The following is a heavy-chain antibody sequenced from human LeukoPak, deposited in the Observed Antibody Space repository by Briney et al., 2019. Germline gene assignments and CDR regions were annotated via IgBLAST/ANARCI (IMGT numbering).Heavy chain of an antibody. Sequence: PSETLSLTCTVSGYSISSGYYWGWIRPPPGKGLEWIGSIYHSGSTYYNPSLKSRVTISVDTSKNQFSLTLSSVTAADTAVYYCARDGKEGGYNYDYWGQGTLVTVSS. CDR1: GYSISSGYY. D-gene: IGHD5-24*01. CDR3: ARDGKEGGYNYDY. V-gene: IGHV4-38-2*02. CDR2: IYHSGST. J-gene: IGHJ4*02.